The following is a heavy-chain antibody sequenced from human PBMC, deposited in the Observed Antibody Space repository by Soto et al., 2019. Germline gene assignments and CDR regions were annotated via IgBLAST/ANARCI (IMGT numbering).Heavy chain of an antibody. CDR2: INPRSDKT. CDR1: GDTLSTYY. Sequence: VQLVQSGAEVKRPGASVKISCKASGDTLSTYYMHWARQAPGQGLEWMGKINPRSDKTNYPQKFQGRVTMTRDTSTTTVYMELSTLRSEDTAMYYCARGVGYSDSSGYPFDYWGQGTLVTVSS. CDR3: ARGVGYSDSSGYPFDY. D-gene: IGHD3-22*01. J-gene: IGHJ4*02. V-gene: IGHV1-46*03.